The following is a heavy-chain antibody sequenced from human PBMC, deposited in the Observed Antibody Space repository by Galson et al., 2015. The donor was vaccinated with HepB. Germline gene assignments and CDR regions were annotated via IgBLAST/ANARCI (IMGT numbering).Heavy chain of an antibody. CDR3: AKDYAYRLDV. CDR2: IGQDGSEQ. D-gene: IGHD4-17*01. V-gene: IGHV3-7*01. CDR1: GFRFRSYW. J-gene: IGHJ6*02. Sequence: SLRLSCAASGFRFRSYWMSWVRRVPGKGLEWVANIGQDGSEQNYVDSVKGRFIVSRDNVKNSLYLQMNSLRAEDTAVYYCAKDYAYRLDVWGQGTTVTVSS.